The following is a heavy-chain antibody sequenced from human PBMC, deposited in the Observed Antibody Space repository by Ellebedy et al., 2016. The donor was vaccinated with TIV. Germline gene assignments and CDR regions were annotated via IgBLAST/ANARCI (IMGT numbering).Heavy chain of an antibody. CDR1: GFSFRDYY. J-gene: IGHJ4*02. Sequence: GGSLRLSCAASGFSFRDYYMSWIRQAPGKGLEWVSYISSSSRYINYTDSVKGRFTISRDNATNSLYLQMNSLRDEDTAVYYCARNGYEDVWGSYHHDYWGQGTLVTVSS. V-gene: IGHV3-11*06. D-gene: IGHD3-16*02. CDR3: ARNGYEDVWGSYHHDY. CDR2: ISSSSRYI.